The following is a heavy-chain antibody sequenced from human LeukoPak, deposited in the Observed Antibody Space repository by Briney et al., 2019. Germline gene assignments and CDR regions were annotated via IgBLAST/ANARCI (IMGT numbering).Heavy chain of an antibody. J-gene: IGHJ4*02. D-gene: IGHD1-26*01. V-gene: IGHV3-30*02. CDR3: AKDLYSGSYLGYFDY. CDR1: GFTFSSYG. Sequence: GGSLRLSCAASGFTFSSYGMHWVRQAPGKGLEWVAFIRYDGSNKYYADSVKGRFTISRDNSKNTLYLQMNSLRAEDTAVYYCAKDLYSGSYLGYFDYWGQGTLVTVSS. CDR2: IRYDGSNK.